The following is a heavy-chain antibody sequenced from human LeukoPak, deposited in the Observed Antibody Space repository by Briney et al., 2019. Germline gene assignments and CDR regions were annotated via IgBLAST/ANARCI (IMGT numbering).Heavy chain of an antibody. CDR2: INSVGGTT. D-gene: IGHD4-17*01. J-gene: IGHJ3*02. CDR1: GFTFSSYA. V-gene: IGHV3-48*03. Sequence: SGGSLRLSCAASGFTFSSYAMHWVRQAPGRGLEWISYINSVGGTTFYADSVKGRFTISRDNANNTLYLQMNSLRAEDAATYYCARSHMYGDYGEDIWGHGTVVAVSS. CDR3: ARSHMYGDYGEDI.